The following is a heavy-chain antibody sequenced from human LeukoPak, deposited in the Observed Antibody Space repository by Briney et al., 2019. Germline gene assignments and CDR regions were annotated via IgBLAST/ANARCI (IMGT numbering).Heavy chain of an antibody. CDR2: ISSSGRNI. J-gene: IGHJ4*02. Sequence: QPGGSLRLSCAASGFTFSKYEFNWVRQAPGKGLEWVSYISSSGRNIYYADSVKGRFTISSDNAKSSLYLKMNCLRAEYTAVYYCARDLVELWSKDDWGQGTLVTASS. V-gene: IGHV3-48*03. CDR1: GFTFSKYE. CDR3: ARDLVELWSKDD. D-gene: IGHD5-18*01.